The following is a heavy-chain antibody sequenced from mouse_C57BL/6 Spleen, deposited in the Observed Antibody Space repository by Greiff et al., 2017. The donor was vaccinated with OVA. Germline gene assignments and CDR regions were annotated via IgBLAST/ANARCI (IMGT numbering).Heavy chain of an antibody. D-gene: IGHD1-1*01. V-gene: IGHV5-9-1*02. CDR3: TRDGESNYYGSRYYFDY. Sequence: DVHLVESGEGLVKPGGSLKLSCAASGFTFSSYAMSWVRQTPEKRLEWVAYISSGGDYIYYADTVKGRFPISRDNARNTLYLQMSSLKSEDTAMYYCTRDGESNYYGSRYYFDYWGQGTTLTVSS. CDR2: ISSGGDYI. J-gene: IGHJ2*01. CDR1: GFTFSSYA.